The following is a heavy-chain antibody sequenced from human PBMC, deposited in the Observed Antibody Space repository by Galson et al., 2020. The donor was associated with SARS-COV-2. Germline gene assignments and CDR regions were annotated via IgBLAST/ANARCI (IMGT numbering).Heavy chain of an antibody. J-gene: IGHJ4*02. V-gene: IGHV3-15*07. CDR3: TTLLGAFES. Sequence: GGSLRLSCAGPGFNFIYAWMNWVRQAPGKGLEWVGRVKSKGDGGKVDFAAPAKGRFNISRDDSTNTLYLQMNSLTSEDTAVYYCTTLLGAFESWGQGALVTVSS. CDR2: VKSKGDGGKV. D-gene: IGHD2-15*01. CDR1: GFNFIYAW.